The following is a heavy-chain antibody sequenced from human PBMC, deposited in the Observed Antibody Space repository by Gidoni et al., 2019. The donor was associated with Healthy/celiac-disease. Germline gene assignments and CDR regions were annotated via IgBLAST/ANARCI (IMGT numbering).Heavy chain of an antibody. CDR3: ARDRASYGSGSYMPYYYYGMDV. Sequence: QVQLVQSGAEVKKPGSSVRVSCKASGVTFSSYAISWVRQAPGQGLEWMGGIIPIFGTANYAQKFQGRVTITADESTSTAYMELSSMRSEDTAVYYCARDRASYGSGSYMPYYYYGMDVWGQGTTVTVSS. J-gene: IGHJ6*02. CDR1: GVTFSSYA. D-gene: IGHD3-10*01. V-gene: IGHV1-69*01. CDR2: IIPIFGTA.